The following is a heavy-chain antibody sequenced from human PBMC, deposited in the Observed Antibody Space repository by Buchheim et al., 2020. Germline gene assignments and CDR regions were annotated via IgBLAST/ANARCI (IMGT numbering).Heavy chain of an antibody. J-gene: IGHJ4*02. CDR2: IYPGDSYT. D-gene: IGHD5-18*01. V-gene: IGHV5-51*01. CDR1: GYSFTGAY. Sequence: EVQLVQSGAEVKRPGESLKISCQGSGYSFTGAYIAWVRQMPGKGLEWMGNIYPGDSYTAYNPSFQGQVTMSVDKFIRTAYLQWYSLKASDSAVYYCARRVRDSSGYNFDFWGQGTL. CDR3: ARRVRDSSGYNFDF.